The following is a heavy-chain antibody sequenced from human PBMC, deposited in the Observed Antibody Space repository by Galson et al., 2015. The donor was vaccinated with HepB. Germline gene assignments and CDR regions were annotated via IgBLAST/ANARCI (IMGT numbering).Heavy chain of an antibody. J-gene: IGHJ6*02. CDR1: GGTFSSYA. CDR3: ARDNGDWNYVYGMDV. V-gene: IGHV1-69*10. Sequence: SVKVSCKASGGTFSSYAISWVRQAPGQGLEWMGGIIPIFGIANYAQKFQGRVTITADKSTSTAYMELSSLRSEDTAVYYCARDNGDWNYVYGMDVWGQGTTVTVSS. D-gene: IGHD3/OR15-3a*01. CDR2: IIPIFGIA.